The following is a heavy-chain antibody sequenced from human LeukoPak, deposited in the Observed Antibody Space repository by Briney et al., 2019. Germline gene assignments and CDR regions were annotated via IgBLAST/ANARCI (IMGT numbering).Heavy chain of an antibody. CDR3: ARVPLSCGGDCYSEAFYFDY. CDR2: IYYSGST. CDR1: GGSISSYY. V-gene: IGHV4-59*01. Sequence: SETLSLTCTVSGGSISSYYWSWIRQPPGKGLEWIGYIYYSGSTNYNPSLKSRVTVSVDTSKNQFSLKLSSVTAADTAVYYCARVPLSCGGDCYSEAFYFDYWGQGTLVTVSS. D-gene: IGHD2-21*02. J-gene: IGHJ4*02.